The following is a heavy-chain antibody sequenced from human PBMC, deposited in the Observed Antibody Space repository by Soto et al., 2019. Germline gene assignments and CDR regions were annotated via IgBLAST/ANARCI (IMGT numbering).Heavy chain of an antibody. CDR1: GFTFSSYS. CDR2: ISSSSSTI. V-gene: IGHV3-48*01. Sequence: EVQLVESGGGLVQPGGSLRLSCAASGFTFSSYSMNWVRQAPGKGLEWVSYISSSSSTIYYADSVKGRFTISRDNAKNSLYLQMNSLRAEDTAVYYCARDLRNWNYFSAFDIWGQGTMVTVSS. D-gene: IGHD1-7*01. CDR3: ARDLRNWNYFSAFDI. J-gene: IGHJ3*02.